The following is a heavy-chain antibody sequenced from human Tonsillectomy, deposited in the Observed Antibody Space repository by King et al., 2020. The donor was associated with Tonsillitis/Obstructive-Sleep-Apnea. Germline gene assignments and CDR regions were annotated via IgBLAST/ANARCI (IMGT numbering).Heavy chain of an antibody. Sequence: VQLMESGGGLVKPGGSLRLSCAASGFTFSSYSMNWVRQAPGKGLEWVSSISSSSSYIYYADSVKGRFTISRDNAKNSRYLQMNSLRAEDTAVYYCAGDSRVVAATRNDYWGQGTLVTVSS. CDR3: AGDSRVVAATRNDY. CDR1: GFTFSSYS. V-gene: IGHV3-21*01. J-gene: IGHJ4*02. CDR2: ISSSSSYI. D-gene: IGHD2-15*01.